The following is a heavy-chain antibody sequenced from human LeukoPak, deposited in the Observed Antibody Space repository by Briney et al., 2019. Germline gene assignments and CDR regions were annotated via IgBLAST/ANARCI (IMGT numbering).Heavy chain of an antibody. V-gene: IGHV3-48*03. CDR3: ARDLNWFDP. Sequence: QPGGSLRLSCAASGFTFSSYEMNWVRRAPGKGLEWVSYISSSGSTIYYADSVKGRFTISRDNAKNSLYLQMNSLRAEDTAVYYCARDLNWFDPWGQGTLVTVSS. J-gene: IGHJ5*02. CDR1: GFTFSSYE. CDR2: ISSSGSTI.